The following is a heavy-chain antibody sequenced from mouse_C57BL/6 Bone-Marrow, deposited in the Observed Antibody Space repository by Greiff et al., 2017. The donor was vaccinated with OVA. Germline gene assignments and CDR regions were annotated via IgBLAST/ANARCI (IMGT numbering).Heavy chain of an antibody. V-gene: IGHV1-69*01. CDR1: GYTFTSYW. CDR3: ARREPFYAMDY. J-gene: IGHJ4*01. CDR2: IDPSDSYT. Sequence: QVHVKQPGAELVMPGASVKLSCKASGYTFTSYWMHWVKQRPGQGLEWIGEIDPSDSYTNYNQKFKGKSTLTVDKSSSTAYMQLSSLTSEDSAVYYCARREPFYAMDYWGQGTSVTVSS.